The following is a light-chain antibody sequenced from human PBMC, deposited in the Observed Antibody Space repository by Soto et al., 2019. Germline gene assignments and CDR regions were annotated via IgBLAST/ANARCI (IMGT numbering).Light chain of an antibody. CDR2: DVS. CDR3: SSYTSSSTPVV. CDR1: SSDVGGYNY. J-gene: IGLJ2*01. Sequence: QSALTQPASVSGSPRQSITISCTGTSSDVGGYNYVSWYHQHPGKAPRLLIFDVSNRPSGVSNRFSGSKSGNSASLTISGLQAEDEADYYCSSYTSSSTPVVFGGGTQLTVL. V-gene: IGLV2-14*01.